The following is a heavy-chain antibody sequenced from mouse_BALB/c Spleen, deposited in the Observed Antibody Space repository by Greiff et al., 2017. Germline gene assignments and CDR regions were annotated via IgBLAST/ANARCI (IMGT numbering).Heavy chain of an antibody. Sequence: EVKLQEPGGGLVQPGGSLRLSCATSGFTFTDYYMSWVRQPPGKALEWLGFISHKANGYTTEYSASVKGRFTISRDNSQSILYLQMNTLRAEDSATYYCARDIEKGGADYRGQGTTLTVPS. V-gene: IGHV7-3*02. CDR1: GFTFTDYY. J-gene: IGHJ2*01. CDR2: ISHKANGYTT. CDR3: ARDIEKGGADY.